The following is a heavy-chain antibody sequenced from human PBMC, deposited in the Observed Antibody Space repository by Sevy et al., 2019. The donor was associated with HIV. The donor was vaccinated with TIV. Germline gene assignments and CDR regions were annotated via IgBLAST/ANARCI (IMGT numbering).Heavy chain of an antibody. CDR2: ISYDGNNT. D-gene: IGHD3-22*01. V-gene: IGHV3-30-3*01. J-gene: IGHJ4*02. CDR1: GFTFTTYA. Sequence: RLSCAASGFTFTTYAMHWVRQAPGKGLEWVAVISYDGNNTYYADSVKGRFTISRDSSKNTLYLQMNSLRAEDTAVYFCVRDGGYDSRGYDLSNYWGQGTLVTVSS. CDR3: VRDGGYDSRGYDLSNY.